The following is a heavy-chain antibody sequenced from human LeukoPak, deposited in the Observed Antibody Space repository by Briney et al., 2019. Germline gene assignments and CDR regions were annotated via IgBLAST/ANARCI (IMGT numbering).Heavy chain of an antibody. D-gene: IGHD1-26*01. CDR3: AKDVGKWESLHFFDY. V-gene: IGHV3-23*01. J-gene: IGHJ4*02. CDR2: ISGSGAST. CDR1: GFTFSSYG. Sequence: GGSLRLSCAASGFTFSSYGMHWVRQAPGKGLEWISGISGSGASTYYADSVTGRFTISRDNSRNTLYLQMNSLRGDDTAVYYCAKDVGKWESLHFFDYWGQGTLVTVSS.